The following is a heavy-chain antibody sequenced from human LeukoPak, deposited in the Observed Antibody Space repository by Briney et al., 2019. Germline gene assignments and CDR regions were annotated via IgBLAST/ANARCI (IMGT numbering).Heavy chain of an antibody. J-gene: IGHJ4*02. D-gene: IGHD2-8*01. CDR3: ARLGHCTNGVCYTFDY. CDR2: IYYTGST. CDR1: GGFISSGGYY. V-gene: IGHV4-31*03. Sequence: SETLSLTCTVSGGFISSGGYYWGWIRQHPGKGLEWIGYIYYTGSTYYNASLKSRVMISVDTSNNRFSLKLSSVTAADTAVYYCARLGHCTNGVCYTFDYWGQGTLVTVSS.